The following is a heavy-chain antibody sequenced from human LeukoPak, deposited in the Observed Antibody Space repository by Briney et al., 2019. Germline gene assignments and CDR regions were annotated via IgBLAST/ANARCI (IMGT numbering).Heavy chain of an antibody. Sequence: GGSLRLSCEASGFTFDDYGMSWVRQVPGKGLEWVSGINWHGGCTGHAESVKGRFTISRDNAKNSLYLQMNSLRAEDTALYYCARGVYYYDSSGYYILGYWGQGTLVTVSS. J-gene: IGHJ4*02. CDR1: GFTFDDYG. CDR3: ARGVYYYDSSGYYILGY. D-gene: IGHD3-22*01. CDR2: INWHGGCT. V-gene: IGHV3-20*04.